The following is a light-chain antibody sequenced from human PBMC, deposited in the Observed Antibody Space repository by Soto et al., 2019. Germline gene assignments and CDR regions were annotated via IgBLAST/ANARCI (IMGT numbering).Light chain of an antibody. CDR1: SRDICGYNY. CDR2: DVY. CDR3: SSYTEHRSHV. J-gene: IGLJ1*01. Sequence: QSVLTQPASVSGSPGQSITISCIGSSRDICGYNYVSLHQQHPGKAPKLIIYDVYDRPLGVSNRFSGSKSGNTVSLTISGLEGEDEADYYSSSYTEHRSHVFRAGTKVTV. V-gene: IGLV2-14*03.